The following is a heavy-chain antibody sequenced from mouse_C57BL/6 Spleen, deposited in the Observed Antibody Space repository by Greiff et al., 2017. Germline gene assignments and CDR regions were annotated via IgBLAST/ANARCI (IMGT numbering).Heavy chain of an antibody. Sequence: VQLQQSGAELARPGASVKLSCKASGYTFTSYGISWVKQRPGQGLEWIGEIYPRSGNTYYNEKFKGKATLTADKSSSTAYMELRSLTSEDSAVYFCARRITTGYWYFDVWGTGTTVTVSS. CDR1: GYTFTSYG. J-gene: IGHJ1*03. CDR2: IYPRSGNT. D-gene: IGHD1-1*01. CDR3: ARRITTGYWYFDV. V-gene: IGHV1-81*01.